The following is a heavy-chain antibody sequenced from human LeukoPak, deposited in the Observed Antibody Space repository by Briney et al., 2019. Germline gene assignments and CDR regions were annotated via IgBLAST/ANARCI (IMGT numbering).Heavy chain of an antibody. D-gene: IGHD2-8*01. V-gene: IGHV1-2*02. CDR2: INPNSGGT. CDR1: GYTFTGYY. Sequence: ASVKVSCKASGYTFTGYYMHWVRQAPGQGLEWMGWINPNSGGTNYAQKFQGRVTMTRDTSISTAYMELSRLRSDDTAVYYCARERERTYCTNGVCYYYYYGMDVWGQGTTATVSS. CDR3: ARERERTYCTNGVCYYYYYGMDV. J-gene: IGHJ6*02.